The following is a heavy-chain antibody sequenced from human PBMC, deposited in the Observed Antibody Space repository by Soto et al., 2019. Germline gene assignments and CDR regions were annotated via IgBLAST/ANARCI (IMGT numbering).Heavy chain of an antibody. CDR1: GFSISSYY. Sequence: SETLSLTCTVSGFSISSYYWSWIRQPPGKGLEWIGYIYYSGSTNYNPSLKSRVTISVDTSKNQFSLKLSSVTAADTAVYYCARGPPHYFDYWGQGTLVTVSS. V-gene: IGHV4-59*01. CDR3: ARGPPHYFDY. J-gene: IGHJ4*02. CDR2: IYYSGST.